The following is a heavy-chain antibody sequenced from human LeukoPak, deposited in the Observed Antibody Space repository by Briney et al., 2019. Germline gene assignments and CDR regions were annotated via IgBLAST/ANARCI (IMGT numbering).Heavy chain of an antibody. V-gene: IGHV3-11*01. CDR2: ISSSGSTI. CDR1: GFTFSDYY. CDR3: AREYYYDSSGYYR. D-gene: IGHD3-22*01. Sequence: GGSLRLSCAASGFTFSDYYISWIRPAPRKGLEWVSYISSSGSTISYADSVKGRFTISRDNAKSSLYLQMNSLRAEDTAVYYCAREYYYDSSGYYRWGQGTLVTVSS. J-gene: IGHJ5*02.